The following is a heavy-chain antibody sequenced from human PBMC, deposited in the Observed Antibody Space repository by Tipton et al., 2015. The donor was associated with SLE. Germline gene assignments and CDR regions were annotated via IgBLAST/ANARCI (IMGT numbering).Heavy chain of an antibody. J-gene: IGHJ4*02. V-gene: IGHV3-15*01. CDR2: IKSKADGGTT. D-gene: IGHD5-12*01. CDR1: GVTFTNAW. CDR3: IPRGYSGY. Sequence: SLRLSCTVSGVTFTNAWRSWVRQAPGKGLEWVGRIKSKADGGTTDYVAPVKGRFTMSRDDSKNTLYLQMNSLKTEDTAVYYCIPRGYSGYWGQGTLVTVSS.